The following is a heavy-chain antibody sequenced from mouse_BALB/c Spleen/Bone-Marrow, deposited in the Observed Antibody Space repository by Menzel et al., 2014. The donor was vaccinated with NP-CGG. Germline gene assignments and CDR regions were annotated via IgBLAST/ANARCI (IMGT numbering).Heavy chain of an antibody. V-gene: IGHV1S34*01. CDR3: ARDYGNLYYFDY. J-gene: IGHJ2*01. D-gene: IGHD2-1*01. CDR2: ISCYNGAT. CDR1: GYSFTGYY. Sequence: LVKTGASVKISCKASGYSFTGYYMHWVKQSHGKSLEWIGYISCYNGATSYNQKFKGKATFTVDTSSSTAYMQFNSLTSEDSAVYYCARDYGNLYYFDYWGQGTTFTVSS.